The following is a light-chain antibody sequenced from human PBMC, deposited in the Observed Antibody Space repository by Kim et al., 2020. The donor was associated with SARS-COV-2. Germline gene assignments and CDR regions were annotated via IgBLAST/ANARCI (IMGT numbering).Light chain of an antibody. CDR2: RAS. CDR3: QQFHNWPPIT. CDR1: RSVSND. V-gene: IGKV3-15*01. J-gene: IGKJ5*01. Sequence: SPGDRTTLSCRASRSVSNDLAWYQQKPGQPPRLLMYRASTRATGVPARFSGSGSGTEFTLTISGLQSEDFAVYYCQQFHNWPPITFGQGTRLEIK.